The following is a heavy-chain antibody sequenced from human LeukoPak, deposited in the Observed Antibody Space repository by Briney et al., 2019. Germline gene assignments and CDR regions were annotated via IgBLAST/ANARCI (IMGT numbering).Heavy chain of an antibody. CDR2: IYTGGST. V-gene: IGHV3-53*01. J-gene: IGHJ4*02. CDR3: ARIGVRDLRGSIDY. D-gene: IGHD3-3*01. Sequence: QPGGSLRLSCAASGFTVSSNYMSWVRQAPGKGLEWVSVIYTGGSTYYADSVKGRFTISRDNSENTVYLQMNSLRAEDTAVYYCARIGVRDLRGSIDYWGQGTLVTVPS. CDR1: GFTVSSNY.